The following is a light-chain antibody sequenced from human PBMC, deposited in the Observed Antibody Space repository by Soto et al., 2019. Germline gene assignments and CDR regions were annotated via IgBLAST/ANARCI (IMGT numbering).Light chain of an antibody. V-gene: IGKV3-11*01. J-gene: IGKJ1*01. Sequence: EIVLTQSPATLSFSPGERVTVSCSASQSNSNSLGWYQQRPGQAPRLLIFDASNRAADIPARFSGSGSGTDFTLIISSLEPEDSAVYYCQQRRNWPWTFGQGTKVEI. CDR1: QSNSNS. CDR3: QQRRNWPWT. CDR2: DAS.